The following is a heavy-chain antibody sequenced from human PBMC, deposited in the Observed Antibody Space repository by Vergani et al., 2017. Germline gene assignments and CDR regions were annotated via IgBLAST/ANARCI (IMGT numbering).Heavy chain of an antibody. CDR3: ARHVSGHYDSSYYGLDV. D-gene: IGHD3-16*01. J-gene: IGHJ6*02. CDR1: GGSFSGYY. V-gene: IGHV4-34*01. CDR2: IYYSGST. Sequence: QVPLQQWGAGLLKPSETLSLTCAVYGGSFSGYYWSWIRQPPGKGLEWIGSIYYSGSTYYNPSLKSRVSISVDTSKNQFSLKLSSVTAADSAVYYCARHVSGHYDSSYYGLDVWGQGTTVTVSS.